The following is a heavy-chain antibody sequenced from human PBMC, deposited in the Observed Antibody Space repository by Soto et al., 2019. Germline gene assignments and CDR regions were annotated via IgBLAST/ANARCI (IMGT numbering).Heavy chain of an antibody. CDR1: GGPFPNGSYY. CDR3: ARDRSPPSCGGDCYTFDY. D-gene: IGHD2-21*02. Sequence: SETLSLTCTVSGGPFPNGSYYWSWIRQPPGKGLEWIGYIYYSGSTNYNPSLKSRVTISVDTSKNQFSLKLSSVTAADTAVYYCARDRSPPSCGGDCYTFDYWGQGTLVTVSS. V-gene: IGHV4-61*01. CDR2: IYYSGST. J-gene: IGHJ4*02.